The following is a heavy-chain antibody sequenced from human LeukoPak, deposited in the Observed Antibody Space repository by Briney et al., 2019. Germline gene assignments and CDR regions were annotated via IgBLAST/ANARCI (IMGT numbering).Heavy chain of an antibody. D-gene: IGHD3-10*01. CDR2: ISYDGSNK. Sequence: GGSLRLSCAASGFTFSSYAMHWVRQAPGKGLEGVAVISYDGSNKYYADSVKGRFTISRDNSKNTLYLQMNSLRAEDTAVYYCARVRWFGVRGAFDIWGQGTMVTVSS. CDR1: GFTFSSYA. CDR3: ARVRWFGVRGAFDI. J-gene: IGHJ3*02. V-gene: IGHV3-30*04.